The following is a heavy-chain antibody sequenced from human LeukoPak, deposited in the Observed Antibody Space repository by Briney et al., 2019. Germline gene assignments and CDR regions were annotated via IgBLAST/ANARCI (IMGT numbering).Heavy chain of an antibody. V-gene: IGHV4-31*11. J-gene: IGHJ3*02. CDR3: ARGRNYDFWSGQKKNAFDI. D-gene: IGHD3-3*01. CDR1: GGSISSGGYY. Sequence: SQTLSLTCAVSGGSISSGGYYWSWIRQHPGKGLEWIGYIYYSGSTYYNPSLKSRVTISVDTSKNQFSLKLSSVTAADTAVYYCARGRNYDFWSGQKKNAFDIWGQGTMVTVSS. CDR2: IYYSGST.